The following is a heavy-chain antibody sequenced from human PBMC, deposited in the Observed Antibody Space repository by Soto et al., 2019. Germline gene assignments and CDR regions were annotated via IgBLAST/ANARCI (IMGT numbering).Heavy chain of an antibody. J-gene: IGHJ3*02. CDR2: ISWNSGSI. D-gene: IGHD1-26*01. CDR1: GFTFDDYA. Sequence: EVQLVESGGGLVQPGRSLRLSCAASGFTFDDYAMHWVRQAPGKGLEWVSGISWNSGSIGHADSVKGRFTISRDNAKNSLYLQMNSLRAEDTALYYCAKGRSSGSRDAFDIWGQGTMVTVSS. CDR3: AKGRSSGSRDAFDI. V-gene: IGHV3-9*01.